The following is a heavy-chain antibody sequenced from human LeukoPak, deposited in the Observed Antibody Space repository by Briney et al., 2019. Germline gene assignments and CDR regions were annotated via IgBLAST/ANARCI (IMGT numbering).Heavy chain of an antibody. CDR3: AGELRFLVWLLPIDY. CDR2: ISDSGSGGST. CDR1: GFTFSSYA. V-gene: IGHV3-23*01. D-gene: IGHD3-3*01. Sequence: PGGSLRLSCAASGFTFSSYAMSWVRQAPGKGLEWVSTISDSGSGGSTYYADSVKGRFTISRDNSKNTLYLQMNSLRAEDTAVYYCAGELRFLVWLLPIDYWGQGTLVTVSS. J-gene: IGHJ4*02.